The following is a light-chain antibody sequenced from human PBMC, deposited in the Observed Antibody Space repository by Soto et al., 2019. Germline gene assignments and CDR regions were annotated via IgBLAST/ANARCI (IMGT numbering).Light chain of an antibody. CDR2: AAS. CDR3: QKFNAVPT. V-gene: IGKV1-27*01. J-gene: IGKJ4*01. CDR1: QAINNY. Sequence: DIQMTQSPSSLSASVGDRVTITCRASQAINNYLAWYQQKPGKVPTLLISAASTLQSGVPSRFNGSGSWNDFPLTISSLPPEDVATYYCQKFNAVPTFGGGTKVEI.